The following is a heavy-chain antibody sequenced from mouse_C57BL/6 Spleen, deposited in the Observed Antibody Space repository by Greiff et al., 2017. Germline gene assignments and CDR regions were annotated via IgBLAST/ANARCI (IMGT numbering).Heavy chain of an antibody. CDR1: GYSFTGYY. Sequence: VQLKQSGPELVKPGASVKISCKASGYSFTGYYMNWVKQSPEKSLEWIGEINPSTGGTTYNQKFKAKATLTVDKSSSTAYMQLKSLTSEDSAVYYCARNYYGSSSDWYFDVWGTGTTVTVSS. D-gene: IGHD1-1*01. J-gene: IGHJ1*03. CDR2: INPSTGGT. CDR3: ARNYYGSSSDWYFDV. V-gene: IGHV1-42*01.